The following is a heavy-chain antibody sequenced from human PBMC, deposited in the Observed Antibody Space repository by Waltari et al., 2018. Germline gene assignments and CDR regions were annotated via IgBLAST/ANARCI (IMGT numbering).Heavy chain of an antibody. J-gene: IGHJ4*02. V-gene: IGHV4-39*01. CDR2: IYYSGTT. D-gene: IGHD3-3*01. Sequence: QMELQESGPRLVKPSETLSLTCNVSGDSISGSRNYWAWLRQPPRKNLQWIGSIYYSGTTYYNPSLKGRVAISVDTSRNQFSLNVNSVTAADTGIYYCARQLRFVDWIPRYFDSWGRGTLATVSS. CDR3: ARQLRFVDWIPRYFDS. CDR1: GDSISGSRNY.